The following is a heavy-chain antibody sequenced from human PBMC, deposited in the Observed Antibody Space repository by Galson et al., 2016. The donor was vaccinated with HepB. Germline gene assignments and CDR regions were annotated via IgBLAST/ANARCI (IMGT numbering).Heavy chain of an antibody. Sequence: SVKVSCKASGNTFTSDAIHWVRQAPGQGLEWMGWISAGNGNTHYSQKFQDRVSITRDTSASTAFMELRGLRSEDTAKYYCTRATKTGTTGYWGQGTLVIVSS. CDR2: ISAGNGNT. CDR3: TRATKTGTTGY. D-gene: IGHD1-1*01. J-gene: IGHJ4*02. CDR1: GNTFTSDA. V-gene: IGHV1-3*01.